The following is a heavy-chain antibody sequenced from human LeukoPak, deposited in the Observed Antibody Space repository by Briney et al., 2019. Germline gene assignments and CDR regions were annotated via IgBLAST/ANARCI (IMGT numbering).Heavy chain of an antibody. J-gene: IGHJ6*03. CDR3: ARDDRGIAALRNSYVYYMDV. CDR2: IISIFGTA. V-gene: IGHV1-69*13. D-gene: IGHD6-13*01. CDR1: GGTFSSHA. Sequence: SVKVSCKASGGTFSSHAISWVRQAPGQGLEWMGGIISIFGTADYAQKFQGRVTFNADQSTSTAYMELSSLRSEDTALYYCARDDRGIAALRNSYVYYMDVWGKGTTVTVSS.